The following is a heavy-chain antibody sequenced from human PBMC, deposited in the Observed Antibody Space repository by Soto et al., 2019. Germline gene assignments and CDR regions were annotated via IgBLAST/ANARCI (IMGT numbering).Heavy chain of an antibody. D-gene: IGHD6-13*01. CDR2: ISYDGSNK. V-gene: IGHV3-30*18. Sequence: QVQLVESGGGVVQPGRSLRLSCAASGFTFSSYGMHWVRQAPGKGLEWVAVISYDGSNKYYADSVKGRFTISRDNSKNTLYLQMNSLRAEDTAVYYCAKLGSAAAGRGDAFDIWGQGTMVTVSS. CDR1: GFTFSSYG. J-gene: IGHJ3*02. CDR3: AKLGSAAAGRGDAFDI.